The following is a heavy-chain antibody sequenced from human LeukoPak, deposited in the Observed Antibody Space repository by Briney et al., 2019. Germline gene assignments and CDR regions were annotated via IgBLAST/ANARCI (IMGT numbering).Heavy chain of an antibody. CDR3: ARDPLSSSWYGDAFDI. Sequence: SQTLSLTCAISGDSVSSNSAAWHWIRQSPSRGLEWLGRTYYRSKLYNDYAVSVKSQITINPDTSKNQFSLQLNSVTPEDTAVYYCARDPLSSSWYGDAFDIWGQGTMVTVSS. CDR2: TYYRSKLYN. V-gene: IGHV6-1*01. CDR1: GDSVSSNSAA. D-gene: IGHD6-13*01. J-gene: IGHJ3*02.